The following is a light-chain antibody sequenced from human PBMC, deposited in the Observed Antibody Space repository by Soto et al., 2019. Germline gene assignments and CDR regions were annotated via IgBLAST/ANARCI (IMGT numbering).Light chain of an antibody. CDR1: QSVSRSY. CDR3: QQYGSSIWT. Sequence: EIVLKQSPGTLSLSPGERPTLSSRASQSVSRSYLAWYQQTPGQAPRLXIYGASRRETGIPDRFSGSGSGTDFTLPISRLEHEDFAVAYCQQYGSSIWTFGQGTKVDIK. V-gene: IGKV3-20*01. J-gene: IGKJ1*01. CDR2: GAS.